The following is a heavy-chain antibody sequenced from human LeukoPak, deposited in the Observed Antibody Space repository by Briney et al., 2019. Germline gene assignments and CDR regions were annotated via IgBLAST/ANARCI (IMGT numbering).Heavy chain of an antibody. CDR1: GGTFSSYA. D-gene: IGHD6-13*01. CDR3: ARDEADIAAAATGAFDI. V-gene: IGHV1-69*01. CDR2: IIPIFGTA. Sequence: GASVKVSCKASGGTFSSYAISWVRQAPGQGLEWMGGIIPIFGTANYAQKFQGRVTITADESTSTAYMELSSLRSEDTAVYYCARDEADIAAAATGAFDIWGQGTMVTVSS. J-gene: IGHJ3*02.